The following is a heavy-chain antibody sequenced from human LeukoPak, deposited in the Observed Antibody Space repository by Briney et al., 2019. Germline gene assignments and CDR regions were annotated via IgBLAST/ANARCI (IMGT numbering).Heavy chain of an antibody. CDR1: GFPFSSYW. D-gene: IGHD1-1*01. V-gene: IGHV3-7*01. CDR2: IKQDGSDK. J-gene: IGHJ4*02. CDR3: ARFTGTTSLNY. Sequence: GGSLRLSCAASGFPFSSYWMGWVRQAPGKGLEWVANIKQDGSDKYYVDSVKGRFTISRDNAKNSLYLQLNSLRADDTAVYYWARFTGTTSLNYWAQETLVTFSS.